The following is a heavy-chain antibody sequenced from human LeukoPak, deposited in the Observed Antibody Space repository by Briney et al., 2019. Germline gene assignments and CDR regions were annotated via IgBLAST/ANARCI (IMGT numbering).Heavy chain of an antibody. Sequence: SETLSLTCTVSGGSISSYYWSWIRQPPGKGLEWIGDIYYSGSTNYNPSLKSRVTISVDTSKNQFSLNLSSVTAADTAVYYCARTDYDSSGPNFDYWGQGTLVTVSS. CDR1: GGSISSYY. J-gene: IGHJ4*02. V-gene: IGHV4-59*01. CDR2: IYYSGST. D-gene: IGHD3-22*01. CDR3: ARTDYDSSGPNFDY.